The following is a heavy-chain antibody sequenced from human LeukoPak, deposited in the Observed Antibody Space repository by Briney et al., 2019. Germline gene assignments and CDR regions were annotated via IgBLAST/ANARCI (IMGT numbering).Heavy chain of an antibody. D-gene: IGHD2-15*01. CDR1: GYTFTSYG. CDR3: ASRYCSGGSCYEFDP. CDR2: ISAYNGNT. Sequence: ASVKVSCKASGYTFTSYGISWVRQAPGQGLEWMGWISAYNGNTNYAQKLQGRVTMTTDTSTSTAYMELRSLRSDDTAVYYCASRYCSGGSCYEFDPWGQGTLVTVSS. V-gene: IGHV1-18*01. J-gene: IGHJ5*02.